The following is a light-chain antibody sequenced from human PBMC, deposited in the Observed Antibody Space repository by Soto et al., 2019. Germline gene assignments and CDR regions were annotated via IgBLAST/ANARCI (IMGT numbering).Light chain of an antibody. CDR3: SAYTSSSTVV. CDR1: SSDVGGYNY. J-gene: IGLJ2*01. CDR2: DVS. Sequence: QSALTQPASVSGSPGQSITISCTGTSSDVGGYNYVSWYQQHPGKAPKLMIYDVSNRPSGVSNRFSGSKSGNTASLTISGLQAEDEADYHCSAYTSSSTVVFGGGTQRTVL. V-gene: IGLV2-14*01.